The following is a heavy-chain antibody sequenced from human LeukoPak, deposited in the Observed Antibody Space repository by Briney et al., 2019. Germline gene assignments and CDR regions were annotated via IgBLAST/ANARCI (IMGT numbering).Heavy chain of an antibody. V-gene: IGHV3-7*01. CDR1: GFTFSSYA. CDR2: IKQDGSEK. D-gene: IGHD2-15*01. Sequence: GESLRLSCAASGFTFSSYAMSWVRQAPGKGLEWVANIKQDGSEKYYVDSVKGRFTISRDNAKNSLYLQMNSLRAEDTAVYYCARVVVVVAARFDYWGQGTLVTVSS. J-gene: IGHJ4*02. CDR3: ARVVVVVAARFDY.